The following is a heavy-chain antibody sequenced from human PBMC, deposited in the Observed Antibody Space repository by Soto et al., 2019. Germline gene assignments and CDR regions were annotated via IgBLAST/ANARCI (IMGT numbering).Heavy chain of an antibody. CDR3: ARRLSYSSGWDC. D-gene: IGHD6-19*01. Sequence: GASVKVSCKASGNSFIPYWIGWVRQMPGEGLEWMGIIYPSDSATRYSPSFQGQVSISADKSISTAYLQWSSLKASDTAMYYCARRLSYSSGWDCWGQGTLVTVSS. CDR2: IYPSDSAT. J-gene: IGHJ4*01. CDR1: GNSFIPYW. V-gene: IGHV5-51*03.